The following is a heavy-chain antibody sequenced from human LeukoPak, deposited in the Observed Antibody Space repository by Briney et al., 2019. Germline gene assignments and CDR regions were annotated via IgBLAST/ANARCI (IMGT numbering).Heavy chain of an antibody. J-gene: IGHJ4*02. V-gene: IGHV1-18*04. CDR2: INDYNGNT. CDR3: ARVGSGWYPPSDY. D-gene: IGHD6-19*01. Sequence: ASVKVSCKASGYTFTGYYMHWVRQAPGQGLEWMGWINDYNGNTNYAQKLQGRVTMTTDTSTSTAYMELRSLRSDDTAVYYCARVGSGWYPPSDYWGQGTLVTVSS. CDR1: GYTFTGYY.